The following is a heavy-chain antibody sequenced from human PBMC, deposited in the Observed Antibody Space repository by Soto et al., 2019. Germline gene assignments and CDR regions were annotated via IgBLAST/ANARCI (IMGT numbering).Heavy chain of an antibody. Sequence: QVQLVESGGGVVQPGRSLRLSCTAAGFTFSNYGIHWVRQAPGKGLEWVAVIGPDGNNKYYPDSVKGRFTISRDNSKNTLYLQMNSLRAEDTAVYYCARAGIVATTQLGWFDPWGQGTLVTVSS. CDR2: IGPDGNNK. V-gene: IGHV3-33*01. CDR3: ARAGIVATTQLGWFDP. CDR1: GFTFSNYG. D-gene: IGHD1-26*01. J-gene: IGHJ5*02.